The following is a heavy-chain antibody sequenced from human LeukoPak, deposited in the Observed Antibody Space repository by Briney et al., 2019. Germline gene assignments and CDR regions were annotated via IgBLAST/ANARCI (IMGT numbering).Heavy chain of an antibody. Sequence: ASVKVSCKASGYTFTSYDINWVRQATGQGLEWMGWMNPNSGNTGYAQKFQGRVTITRNTSISTAYMELSSLRSEDTAVYYCARHAYYYGSGSQINWFDPWGQGTLVTVSS. CDR2: MNPNSGNT. J-gene: IGHJ5*02. CDR3: ARHAYYYGSGSQINWFDP. CDR1: GYTFTSYD. D-gene: IGHD3-10*01. V-gene: IGHV1-8*03.